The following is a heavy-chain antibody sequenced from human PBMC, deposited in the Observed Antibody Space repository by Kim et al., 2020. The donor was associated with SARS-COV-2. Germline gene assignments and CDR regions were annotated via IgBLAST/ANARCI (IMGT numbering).Heavy chain of an antibody. D-gene: IGHD3-3*01. CDR1: GGSTSSYY. Sequence: SETLSLTCTVSGGSTSSYYWSWIRQPPGKGLEWIGYIYYSGSTNYNPSLKSRVTISVDTSKNQFSLKLSSVTAADTAVYYCARQARFLEWLFTMDVWGQGTTVTVSS. CDR2: IYYSGST. J-gene: IGHJ6*02. V-gene: IGHV4-59*08. CDR3: ARQARFLEWLFTMDV.